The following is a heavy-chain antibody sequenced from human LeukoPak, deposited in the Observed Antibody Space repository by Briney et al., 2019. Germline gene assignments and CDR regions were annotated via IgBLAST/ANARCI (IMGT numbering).Heavy chain of an antibody. D-gene: IGHD3-22*01. Sequence: ASVKVSCRVSGYTLTELSMHWVRQAPGKGLEGMGGFDPEDGETIYAQKFQGRVTMTEDTSTDTAYMELSSLRSEDTAVYYCATKDYYDSSGAFDYWGQGTLVTVSS. J-gene: IGHJ4*02. V-gene: IGHV1-24*01. CDR1: GYTLTELS. CDR3: ATKDYYDSSGAFDY. CDR2: FDPEDGET.